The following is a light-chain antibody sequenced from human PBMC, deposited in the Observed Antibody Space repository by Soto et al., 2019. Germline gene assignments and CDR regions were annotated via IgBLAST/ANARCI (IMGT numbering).Light chain of an antibody. V-gene: IGKV3-11*01. Sequence: IVMTQSSATVSVSPGVRATLSCRASQSIRNYLAWYQQKPGQPPRLLIYDASNRAADIPARFSGNGSGTDFTLTISSLEPEDFAVYFCQQRSNWPLTFGPGTKVDNK. J-gene: IGKJ3*01. CDR3: QQRSNWPLT. CDR1: QSIRNY. CDR2: DAS.